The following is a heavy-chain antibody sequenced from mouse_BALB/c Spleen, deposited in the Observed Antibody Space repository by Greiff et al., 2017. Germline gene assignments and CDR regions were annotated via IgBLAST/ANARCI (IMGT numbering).Heavy chain of an antibody. V-gene: IGHV2-6-7*01. Sequence: VMLVESGPGLVAPSQSLSITCTVSGFSLTGYGVNWVRQPPGKGLEWLGMIWGDGSTDYNSALKSRLSISKDNSKSQVFLKMNSLQTDDTARYYCARDRYYGSSYGYFDVWGAGTTVTVSS. CDR1: GFSLTGYG. CDR3: ARDRYYGSSYGYFDV. J-gene: IGHJ1*01. D-gene: IGHD1-1*01. CDR2: IWGDGST.